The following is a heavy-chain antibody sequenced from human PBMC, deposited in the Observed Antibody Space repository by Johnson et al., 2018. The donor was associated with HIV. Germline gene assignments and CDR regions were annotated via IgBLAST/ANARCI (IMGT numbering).Heavy chain of an antibody. CDR1: GFTFSTSV. D-gene: IGHD5-12*01. V-gene: IGHV3-30*04. Sequence: QVQLVESGGGVVQPGTSLRLSCAPSGFTFSTSVMHWVRRAPGKGLEWVSGISVDGKSEYYADSVKGRFTISRDNSKNTLYLQMNSLRAEDTAVYYCARGRARAFDIWGQGTMVTVSS. CDR3: ARGRARAFDI. J-gene: IGHJ3*02. CDR2: ISVDGKSE.